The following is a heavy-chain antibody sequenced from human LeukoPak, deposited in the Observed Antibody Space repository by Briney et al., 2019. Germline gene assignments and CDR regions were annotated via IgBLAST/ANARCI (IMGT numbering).Heavy chain of an antibody. CDR3: ATLVYDILTGYSPWYFDL. D-gene: IGHD3-9*01. Sequence: GGSLRLSCAGSGFPFSSYSMNWGRQAPGEGLEWVSYIIDSTCLMYYADPVKGRSTTSRDNAKNSLYLQMNSLRAEDTAVYYCATLVYDILTGYSPWYFDLWGRGTLVTVSS. CDR2: IIDSTCLM. V-gene: IGHV3-21*01. J-gene: IGHJ2*01. CDR1: GFPFSSYS.